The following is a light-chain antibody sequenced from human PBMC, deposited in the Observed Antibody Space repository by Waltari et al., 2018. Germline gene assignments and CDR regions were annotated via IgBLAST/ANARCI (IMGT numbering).Light chain of an antibody. Sequence: QSALTQPPSVSGSPGQSVTISCTATSSDVGNYKRVSWYQQSPGTAPKLMIYDVTNRPSGVPDRFSGSKSGNTASLTISGLQAEDEADYYCSSPTTSITWVFGGGTKLTVL. CDR2: DVT. J-gene: IGLJ3*02. V-gene: IGLV2-18*02. CDR1: SSDVGNYKR. CDR3: SSPTTSITWV.